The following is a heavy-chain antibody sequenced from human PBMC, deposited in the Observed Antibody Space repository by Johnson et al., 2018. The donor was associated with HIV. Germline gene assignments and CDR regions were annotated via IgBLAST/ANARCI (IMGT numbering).Heavy chain of an antibody. V-gene: IGHV3-66*01. CDR2: IYSGGST. CDR3: ARDGSNFGAFDI. CDR1: GFTVSSNY. Sequence: EVQLVESGGGLVQPGGSLRLSCAASGFTVSSNYMSWVRQAPGKGLEWVSVIYSGGSTNYADSVKGRFTISRDNAKKSLYLQMNSLRAEDTAVYYCARDGSNFGAFDIWGQGTMVIVSS. D-gene: IGHD1-1*01. J-gene: IGHJ3*02.